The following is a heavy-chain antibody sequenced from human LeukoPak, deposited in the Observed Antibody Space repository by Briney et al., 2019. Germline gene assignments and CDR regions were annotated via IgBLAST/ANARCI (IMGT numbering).Heavy chain of an antibody. CDR2: IYSGGNT. V-gene: IGHV3-53*01. CDR3: ARGYYDGLDV. J-gene: IGHJ6*02. Sequence: GGSLRLSCAASGVVASSSAMSWVRQAPGKGLEWVSVIYSGGNTYYADSVKGRFTIPRDNSMNTLYLQMNSLRAEDTAVYYCARGYYDGLDVWGQGTTVTVSS. CDR1: GVVASSSA.